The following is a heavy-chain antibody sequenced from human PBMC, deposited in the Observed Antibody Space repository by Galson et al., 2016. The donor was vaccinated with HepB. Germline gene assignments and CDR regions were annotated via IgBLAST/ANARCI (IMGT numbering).Heavy chain of an antibody. CDR1: GYTFTSYA. CDR3: ATGRDTAMVTGDY. J-gene: IGHJ4*02. V-gene: IGHV7-4-1*01. Sequence: SVKVSCKASGYTFTSYAMNWVRQAPGQGLEWMGWINTNTGNPTYAQGFTGRFVFSLDTSVSTAYLQIGSLKAEDTAVYYCATGRDTAMVTGDYWGQGTLVTVSS. D-gene: IGHD5-18*01. CDR2: INTNTGNP.